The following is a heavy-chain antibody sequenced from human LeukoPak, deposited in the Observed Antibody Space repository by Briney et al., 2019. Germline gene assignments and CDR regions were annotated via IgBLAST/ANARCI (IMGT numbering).Heavy chain of an antibody. CDR3: ARGFINFWSGYHDY. CDR1: GGSFSGYY. Sequence: SETLSLTCAVYGGSFSGYYWSWIRQPPGKGLEWMGEINHSGSTNYNPSLKSRVTISVDTSKNQFSLKLSSVTAADTAVYYCARGFINFWSGYHDYWGQGTLVTVSS. D-gene: IGHD3-3*01. J-gene: IGHJ4*02. CDR2: INHSGST. V-gene: IGHV4-34*01.